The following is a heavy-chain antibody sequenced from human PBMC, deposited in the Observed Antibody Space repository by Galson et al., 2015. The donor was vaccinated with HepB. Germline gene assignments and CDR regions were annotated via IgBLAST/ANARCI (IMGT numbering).Heavy chain of an antibody. CDR2: ISSSSSTI. V-gene: IGHV3-48*01. CDR1: GFTFSSYS. J-gene: IGHJ1*01. CDR3: ARDRGGQWLGGHFQH. Sequence: SLRLSCAASGFTFSSYSMNWVRQAPGKGLEWVSYISSSSSTIYYADSAKGRFTISRDNAKNSLYLQMNSLRAEDTAVYYCARDRGGQWLGGHFQHWGQGTLVTVSS. D-gene: IGHD6-19*01.